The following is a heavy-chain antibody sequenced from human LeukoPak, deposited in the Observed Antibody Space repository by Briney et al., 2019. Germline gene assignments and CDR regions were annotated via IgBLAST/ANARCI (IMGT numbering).Heavy chain of an antibody. D-gene: IGHD3-10*01. Sequence: GGSLRLSCAASGFTFSSYAMHWVRQAPGKGLEWVTVMSYDGSNKYYADSVKGRFTISRDNSKNTLYLQMNSLRAEDTALYFCARDSGSYYIRYYFDYWGQGTLVTVSS. CDR1: GFTFSSYA. CDR3: ARDSGSYYIRYYFDY. V-gene: IGHV3-30*04. J-gene: IGHJ4*02. CDR2: MSYDGSNK.